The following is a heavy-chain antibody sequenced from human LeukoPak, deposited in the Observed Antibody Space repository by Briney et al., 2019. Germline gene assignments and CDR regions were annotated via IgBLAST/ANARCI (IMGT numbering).Heavy chain of an antibody. V-gene: IGHV1-69*05. Sequence: SVKVSCKTSGGTFNNSAISWVRQAPGQGLEWLGGIMPLFGTAGYAQKFQGRVTITKDESTRTVYLELTSLTSDDTAVYYCARGATTLTPSGYWGQGTLVTVSS. D-gene: IGHD4-17*01. J-gene: IGHJ4*02. CDR1: GGTFNNSA. CDR2: IMPLFGTA. CDR3: ARGATTLTPSGY.